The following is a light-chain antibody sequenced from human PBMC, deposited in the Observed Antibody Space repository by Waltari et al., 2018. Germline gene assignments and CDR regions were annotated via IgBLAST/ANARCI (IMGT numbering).Light chain of an antibody. CDR1: SSHVGSYNS. CDR3: SSYMDTTTLEL. CDR2: DVT. Sequence: QSALTQPASLSGSPGQSLTISCTGTSSHVGSYNSASCYQQHPGKAPRLIIYDVTTRPSGVSNRFSGSKSGNTASLTISGLQAEDEADYYCSSYMDTTTLELFGGGTSLTVL. J-gene: IGLJ2*01. V-gene: IGLV2-14*03.